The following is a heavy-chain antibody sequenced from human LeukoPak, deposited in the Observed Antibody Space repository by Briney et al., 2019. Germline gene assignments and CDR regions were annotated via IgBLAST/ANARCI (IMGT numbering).Heavy chain of an antibody. CDR1: GFTFTDYW. Sequence: GGSLRLSCEVSGFTFTDYWMNWVRQAPGKGPEWVASIRQDGSEKTYVDSVKGRSTISRDNTKNSLSLQLNGLRAEDTAVYYCARDGTAAGLYFDLWGQGTLVTVSS. V-gene: IGHV3-7*01. CDR3: ARDGTAAGLYFDL. D-gene: IGHD6-13*01. J-gene: IGHJ4*01. CDR2: IRQDGSEK.